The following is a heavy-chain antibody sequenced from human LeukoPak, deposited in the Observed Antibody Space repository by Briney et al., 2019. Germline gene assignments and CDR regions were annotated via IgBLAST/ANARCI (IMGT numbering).Heavy chain of an antibody. Sequence: PSETLSLTCTVSGDSISSGDYYWSWIRQPPGKGLEWIGYIYNSGSTYYNPSLKSRVTLSVDTSKNQFSLKLSSVTAADTAVYYCARDYGSGGGYFDYWGQGTLVTVSS. CDR3: ARDYGSGGGYFDY. CDR2: IYNSGST. D-gene: IGHD3-10*01. CDR1: GDSISSGDYY. J-gene: IGHJ4*02. V-gene: IGHV4-30-4*01.